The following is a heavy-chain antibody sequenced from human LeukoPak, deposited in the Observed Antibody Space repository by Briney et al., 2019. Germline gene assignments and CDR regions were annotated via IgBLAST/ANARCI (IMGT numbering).Heavy chain of an antibody. CDR3: ANAYGGNWGEYFQH. D-gene: IGHD4-23*01. V-gene: IGHV3-23*01. J-gene: IGHJ1*01. Sequence: PGGSLRLSCAASGFTFSSYSMSWVRQAPGKGLEWVSANSDIGGSTYYAPSVKGRYTISRDKSKNTLYLQMNSLRAEDTAVYYCANAYGGNWGEYFQHWGQGTLVTVSS. CDR1: GFTFSSYS. CDR2: NSDIGGST.